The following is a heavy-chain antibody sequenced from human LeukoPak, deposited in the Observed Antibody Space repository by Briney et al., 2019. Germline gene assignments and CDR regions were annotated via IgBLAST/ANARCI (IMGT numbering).Heavy chain of an antibody. J-gene: IGHJ6*03. Sequence: ASVKVSCKASGYTFTSDDINWVRQATGQGLEWMGWMNPNSGNTGYAQKFQGRVTMTRNTSISTAYMELSSLRSEDTAVYYCARPRHYDILTGGYYYMDVWGKGTTVTVSS. CDR1: GYTFTSDD. CDR3: ARPRHYDILTGGYYYMDV. CDR2: MNPNSGNT. V-gene: IGHV1-8*01. D-gene: IGHD3-9*01.